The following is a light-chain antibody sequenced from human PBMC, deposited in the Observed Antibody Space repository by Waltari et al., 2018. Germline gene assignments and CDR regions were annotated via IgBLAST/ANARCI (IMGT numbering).Light chain of an antibody. CDR2: TAS. CDR3: LQYKNWPPLYT. Sequence: DIVMTQSPATLSVSPGESATLSCRASQSVTNRLAWYQQKPGQAPRLLMYTASTRATGIPARFSGSGSGTEFTLTITSLQSEDFAVYYCLQYKNWPPLYTFGQGTKLEI. V-gene: IGKV3-15*01. CDR1: QSVTNR. J-gene: IGKJ2*01.